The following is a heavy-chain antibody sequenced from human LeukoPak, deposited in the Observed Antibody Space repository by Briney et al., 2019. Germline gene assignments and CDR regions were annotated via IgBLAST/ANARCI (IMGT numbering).Heavy chain of an antibody. J-gene: IGHJ3*02. CDR2: INHSGST. CDR1: GGSISSGGYY. V-gene: IGHV4-30-2*01. CDR3: ARGTPCIAVAGNACAFDI. Sequence: SQTLSLTCTVSGGSISSGGYYWSWIRQPPGKGLEWIGEINHSGSTYYNPSLKSRVTISVDTSKNQFSLKLSSVTAADTAVYYCARGTPCIAVAGNACAFDIWGQGTMVTVSS. D-gene: IGHD6-19*01.